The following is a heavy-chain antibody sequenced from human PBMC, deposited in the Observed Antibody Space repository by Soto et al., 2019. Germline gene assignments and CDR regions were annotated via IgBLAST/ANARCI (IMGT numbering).Heavy chain of an antibody. Sequence: SETLSLTCSVSGCSISSGYYYWSWIRQPPGKGLEWIWEINHSGSTNCNPSLKSRVTMSVDTSKNQFSLKLSSVTAADTAVYYCARGRRDILLIGWFDPWGQGTLVTVSS. D-gene: IGHD2-8*01. CDR3: ARGRRDILLIGWFDP. J-gene: IGHJ5*02. CDR1: GCSISSGYYY. CDR2: INHSGST. V-gene: IGHV4-39*07.